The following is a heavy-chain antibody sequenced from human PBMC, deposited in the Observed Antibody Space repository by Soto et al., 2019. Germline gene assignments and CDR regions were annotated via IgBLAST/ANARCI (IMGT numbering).Heavy chain of an antibody. CDR2: IYYSGST. CDR3: ARAMVTYAVGLYCFDS. D-gene: IGHD3-16*01. Sequence: SETLSLTCTVSGGSISSYYWSWIRQPPGKGLEWIGYIYYSGSTNYNPSLKSRVTISVDTSKNQFSLKLSSVTAADTAVYYCARAMVTYAVGLYCFDSWGQGTLVTVSS. CDR1: GGSISSYY. J-gene: IGHJ4*02. V-gene: IGHV4-59*12.